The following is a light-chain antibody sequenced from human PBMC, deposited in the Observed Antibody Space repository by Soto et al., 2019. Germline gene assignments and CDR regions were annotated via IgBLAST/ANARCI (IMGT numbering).Light chain of an antibody. J-gene: IGKJ1*01. CDR3: QQYETFSGT. V-gene: IGKV1-5*01. Sequence: DTQMTQSPSTLSASEVERFTITCRASQSINRWLAWYQQKPGKAPKLLIYHASNLQSGVPSRFSGSGSGTKFTLTIASLQPDDFATYYCQQYETFSGTFGPGTKVDIK. CDR2: HAS. CDR1: QSINRW.